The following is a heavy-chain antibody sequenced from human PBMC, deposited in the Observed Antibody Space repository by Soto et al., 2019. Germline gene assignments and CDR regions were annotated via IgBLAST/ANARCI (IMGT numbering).Heavy chain of an antibody. J-gene: IGHJ3*02. D-gene: IGHD5-12*01. CDR1: GFTFSSYS. CDR2: ISSSSSTI. Sequence: EVQLVESGGGLVQPGGSLRLSCAASGFTFSSYSMNWVRQAPGKGLEWVSYISSSSSTIYYADSVKGRFTISRDTAKNSLYLQMNSLRDEDTAVYYCARDGKGLRWEDDAFDIWGQGTMVTVSS. CDR3: ARDGKGLRWEDDAFDI. V-gene: IGHV3-48*02.